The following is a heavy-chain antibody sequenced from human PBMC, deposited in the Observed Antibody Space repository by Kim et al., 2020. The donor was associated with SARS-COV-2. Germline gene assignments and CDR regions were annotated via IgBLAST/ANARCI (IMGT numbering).Heavy chain of an antibody. V-gene: IGHV3-21*01. CDR1: GFTFSTYS. D-gene: IGHD1-1*01. J-gene: IGHJ4*02. Sequence: GGSLRLSCAASGFTFSTYSMNWVRQAPGKGLEWVSSISSSSGSIYYADSVKGRFTISRDNAKNSLYLQMNSLRAEDTAVYYCARVRPLSTTASIKSDYWGQGAPVTVSS. CDR2: ISSSSGSI. CDR3: ARVRPLSTTASIKSDY.